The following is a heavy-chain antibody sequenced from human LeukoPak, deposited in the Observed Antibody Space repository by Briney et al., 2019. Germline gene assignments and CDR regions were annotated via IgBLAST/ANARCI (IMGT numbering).Heavy chain of an antibody. Sequence: GGSLRLSCAASGFTFSIYAMSWVRQAPGKGLEWVSSISGTSGNTYYADSVKGRFTISRDNSKNTLYLQMNSLRAEDTAVYYCARDPRYYDFWSGYHIDYWGQGTLVTVSS. J-gene: IGHJ4*02. V-gene: IGHV3-23*01. D-gene: IGHD3-3*01. CDR3: ARDPRYYDFWSGYHIDY. CDR2: ISGTSGNT. CDR1: GFTFSIYA.